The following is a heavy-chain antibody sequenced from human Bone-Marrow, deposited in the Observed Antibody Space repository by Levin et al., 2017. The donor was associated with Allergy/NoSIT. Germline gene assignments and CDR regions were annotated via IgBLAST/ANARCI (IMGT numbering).Heavy chain of an antibody. CDR1: GGSISSGGYY. D-gene: IGHD3-22*01. CDR2: IYNSGSA. J-gene: IGHJ4*02. CDR3: ADYDTSGYYIY. Sequence: ASETLSLTCSVSGGSISSGGYYWSWIRQSPGKGLEWIGYIYNSGSAYYSASLKSRASISIDTSKNQFSLKLKSLTAADTAVYYCADYDTSGYYIYWGQGAPVTVSS. V-gene: IGHV4-30-4*01.